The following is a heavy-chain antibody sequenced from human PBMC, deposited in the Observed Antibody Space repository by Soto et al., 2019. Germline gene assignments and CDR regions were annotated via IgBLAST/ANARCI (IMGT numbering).Heavy chain of an antibody. CDR1: GFTFDDYA. D-gene: IGHD4-17*01. CDR2: INWNSGTI. CDR3: ARDLNYGLFDY. V-gene: IGHV3-9*01. Sequence: GGSLRLSCAASGFTFDDYAMHWVRQAPGKGLEWVSGINWNSGTIGYADSVKGRFTISRDNAKNSLYLQMNSLRAEDTAVYYCARDLNYGLFDYWGQGTLVTVSS. J-gene: IGHJ4*02.